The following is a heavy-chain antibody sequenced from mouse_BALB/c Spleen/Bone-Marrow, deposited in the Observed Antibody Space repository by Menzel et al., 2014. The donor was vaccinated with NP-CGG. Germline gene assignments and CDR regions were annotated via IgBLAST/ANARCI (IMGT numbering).Heavy chain of an antibody. D-gene: IGHD4-1*01. V-gene: IGHV1S81*02. Sequence: VQLQQSGAELVKPGASVKLSCEASGYTFTNYYMYWVKQRPGQGLEWIGEINPSNGGPNFNEKFKSKATLTVDKSSSTAYMQLSSLTSEDSAVYYCTRARPGGFAYWGQGTLATVSA. CDR3: TRARPGGFAY. J-gene: IGHJ3*01. CDR1: GYTFTNYY. CDR2: INPSNGGP.